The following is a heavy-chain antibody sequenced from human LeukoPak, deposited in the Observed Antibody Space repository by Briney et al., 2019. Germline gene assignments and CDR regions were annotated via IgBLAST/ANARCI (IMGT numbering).Heavy chain of an antibody. J-gene: IGHJ6*02. V-gene: IGHV3-23*01. CDR3: EKDKFSTTMVIPAARLGLDV. Sequence: AGSLRLSCAASEFTGSNQARRWVRQAPGKGRKWVASINGSGVGPDYADPVKGRFTISRDNSKTMVYLQMNSLRAEDKALYFCEKDKFSTTMVIPAARLGLDVWGQGTTVTVSS. D-gene: IGHD2-2*01. CDR2: INGSGVGP. CDR1: EFTGSNQA.